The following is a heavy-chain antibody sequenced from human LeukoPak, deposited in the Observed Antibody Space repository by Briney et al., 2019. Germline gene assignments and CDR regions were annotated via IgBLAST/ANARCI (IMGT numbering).Heavy chain of an antibody. V-gene: IGHV3-21*01. CDR1: GFTFSSYS. CDR3: ARVRLVLRYFDAGDY. CDR2: ISSSSSYK. J-gene: IGHJ4*02. D-gene: IGHD3-9*01. Sequence: GGSLRLSCAASGFTFSSYSMKWVRNTPGKGLEWVSSISSSSSYKYYADSVKGRFTISRDNAKNSLYLQMSSLRAEDTAVYYCARVRLVLRYFDAGDYWGQGTLVTVSS.